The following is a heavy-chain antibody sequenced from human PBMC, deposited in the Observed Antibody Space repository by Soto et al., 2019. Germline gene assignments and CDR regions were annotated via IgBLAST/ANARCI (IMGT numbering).Heavy chain of an antibody. V-gene: IGHV1-8*01. Sequence: GAPVKVSCKASGYTFVGYDINWARQATGQGPEWIGWMNPNSGDAGYAQKFQGRVTMTRNTSTSTAYMEVSSLRSEDTAVYYCVRIRYNGNDYRAYFDCWGQGTLVTVSP. J-gene: IGHJ4*02. D-gene: IGHD5-12*01. CDR1: GYTFVGYD. CDR3: VRIRYNGNDYRAYFDC. CDR2: MNPNSGDA.